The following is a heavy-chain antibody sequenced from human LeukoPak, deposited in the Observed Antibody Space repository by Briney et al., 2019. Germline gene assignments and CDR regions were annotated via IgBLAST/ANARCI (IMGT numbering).Heavy chain of an antibody. D-gene: IGHD3-9*01. Sequence: PGGSLRLSCAASGFTFSSYAMSWVRKAPGKGLKWVSAISGSGGSTYYADSVKGRFTISRDNSKNTLYLQMNSLRAEDTAVYYCAKEVDDWLSPFDYWGQGTLVTVSS. CDR3: AKEVDDWLSPFDY. CDR2: ISGSGGST. J-gene: IGHJ4*02. CDR1: GFTFSSYA. V-gene: IGHV3-23*01.